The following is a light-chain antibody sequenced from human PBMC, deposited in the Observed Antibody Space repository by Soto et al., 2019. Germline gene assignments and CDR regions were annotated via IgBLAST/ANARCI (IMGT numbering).Light chain of an antibody. Sequence: SYELTQPPSVSVAPGKTARITCGGNNSESKSAVWIQQKPGQAPLLVIYYDYHRPSGIPERFSGANSGNTATLTISRAEAGDEADYYCHVWDSGSDQGVFGGGTKLTVL. J-gene: IGLJ2*01. CDR1: NSESKS. V-gene: IGLV3-21*04. CDR2: YDY. CDR3: HVWDSGSDQGV.